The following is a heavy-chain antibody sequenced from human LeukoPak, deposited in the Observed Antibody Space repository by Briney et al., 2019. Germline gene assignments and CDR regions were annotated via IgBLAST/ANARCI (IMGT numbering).Heavy chain of an antibody. J-gene: IGHJ4*02. V-gene: IGHV1-46*01. Sequence: ASVKVSCKASGYTFTNFYMHWVRQAPGQGLEWMGLIHPNDGDTKYAQEFQDRVTMTRDTSTSTVYMELSSLRSEDTAVYYCATHTQSGAQGVSDYWGQGTLVTVSS. CDR3: ATHTQSGAQGVSDY. D-gene: IGHD3-10*01. CDR1: GYTFTNFY. CDR2: IHPNDGDT.